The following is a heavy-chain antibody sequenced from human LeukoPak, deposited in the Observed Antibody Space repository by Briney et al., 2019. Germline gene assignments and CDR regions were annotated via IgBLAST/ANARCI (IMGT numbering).Heavy chain of an antibody. CDR1: GFTFSRHG. V-gene: IGHV3-21*01. J-gene: IGHJ4*02. Sequence: GGSLRLSCAPSGFTFSRHGMHWVRQAPGKGLEWVSSISSSSSYIYYADSVKGRFTISRDNAKNSLYLQMNSLRAEDTAVYYCARGTGGPDYWGQGTLVTVSS. D-gene: IGHD3/OR15-3a*01. CDR3: ARGTGGPDY. CDR2: ISSSSSYI.